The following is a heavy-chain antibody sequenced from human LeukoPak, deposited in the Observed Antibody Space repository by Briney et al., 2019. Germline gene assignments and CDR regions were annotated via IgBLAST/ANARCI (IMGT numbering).Heavy chain of an antibody. J-gene: IGHJ4*02. CDR1: GFTFSSYS. CDR2: ISSSGSTI. V-gene: IGHV3-48*04. D-gene: IGHD4-17*01. CDR3: AKAPDYGDYHFDY. Sequence: GGSLRLSCAASGFTFSSYSMNWVRQAPGKGLEWVSYISSSGSTIYYADSVKGRFTVSRDNAKNSLYLQMNSLRAEDTAVYYCAKAPDYGDYHFDYWGQGTLVTVSS.